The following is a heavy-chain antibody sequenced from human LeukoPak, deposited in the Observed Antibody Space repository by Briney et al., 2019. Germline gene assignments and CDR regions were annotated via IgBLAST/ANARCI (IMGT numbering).Heavy chain of an antibody. D-gene: IGHD3-22*01. J-gene: IGHJ4*02. V-gene: IGHV5-10-1*01. CDR1: GYSFTSYW. CDR3: ARHYNYYDSSGYYYY. CDR2: IDPSDSYT. Sequence: GESLRISCKGSGYSFTSYWISWVRQMPGKGLEWMGRIDPSDSYTNYSPSFQGHVTISADKSISTAYLQRSSLKASDTAMYYCARHYNYYDSSGYYYYWGQGTLVTVSS.